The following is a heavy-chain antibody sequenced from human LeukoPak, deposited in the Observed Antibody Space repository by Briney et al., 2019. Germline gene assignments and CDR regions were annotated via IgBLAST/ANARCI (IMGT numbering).Heavy chain of an antibody. CDR2: IYYSESA. CDR1: GDSIRSSY. D-gene: IGHD2-15*01. J-gene: IGHJ4*02. V-gene: IGHV4-59*01. Sequence: SETLSLTCTVSGDSIRSSYWSWIRQPPGETLEWVGYIYYSESANYSPSLKDRVSMSVDTSKNQLSLRLSSVTAADTAVYYCARERGGQRSGQFDQWGQGILVTVSS. CDR3: ARERGGQRSGQFDQ.